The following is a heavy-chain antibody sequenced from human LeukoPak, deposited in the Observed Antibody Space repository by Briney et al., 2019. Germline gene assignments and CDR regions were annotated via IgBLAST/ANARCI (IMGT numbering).Heavy chain of an antibody. J-gene: IGHJ4*02. Sequence: PGESLQISCKASGYNFNSYWIGWGRQRPGKGLDWMGLIYPPDSDTRYSPSFHGQVTISVDKSTSTAYLQWSSLQASDTAIYYCARCHYDILTGHFTYWGQGTLVTVSS. D-gene: IGHD3-9*01. CDR3: ARCHYDILTGHFTY. V-gene: IGHV5-51*01. CDR2: IYPPDSDT. CDR1: GYNFNSYW.